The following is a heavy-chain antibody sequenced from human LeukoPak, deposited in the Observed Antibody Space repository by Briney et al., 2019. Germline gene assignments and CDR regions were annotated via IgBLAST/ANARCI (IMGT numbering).Heavy chain of an antibody. CDR2: VYYTGYG. CDR3: ARQGAITARRTHYYAMDV. D-gene: IGHD1-20*01. J-gene: IGHJ6*02. V-gene: IGHV4-39*01. CDR1: GGLISSSGNFY. Sequence: SETLSLTCSVSGGLISSSGNFYWGWIRQVPGKGLEWIGSVYYTGYGYDNPSLKSRVTVSVDTSKNQFSLKLNSVTAADTAIYYCARQGAITARRTHYYAMDVWGPGATVTVSS.